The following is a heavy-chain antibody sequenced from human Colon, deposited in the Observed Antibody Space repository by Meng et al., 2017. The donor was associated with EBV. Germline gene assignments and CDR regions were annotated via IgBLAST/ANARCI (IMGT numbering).Heavy chain of an antibody. V-gene: IGHV4-4*02. D-gene: IGHD2-2*01. CDR1: GGSFRNSDG. CDR3: ARVRVIPAAVGFDY. J-gene: IGHJ4*02. CDR2: IYRGGGT. Sequence: QVRRRELWPGLVGHSGTLSLPCAVSGGSFRNSDGWGWVRQPPGKGLELDGEIYRGGGTNYNPSFKSRVTITVDTSNNHFSLKLSHVTAADTAVYYCARVRVIPAAVGFDYWGQGTLVTVSS.